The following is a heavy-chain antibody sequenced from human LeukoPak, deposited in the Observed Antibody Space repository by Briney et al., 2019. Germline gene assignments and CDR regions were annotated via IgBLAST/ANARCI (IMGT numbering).Heavy chain of an antibody. V-gene: IGHV4-4*07. CDR2: IYTSGST. Sequence: KPSETLSLTCTVSGCSISSYYWSWIRQPAGKGLEWIGRIYTSGSTNHNPSLKSRVTMSVDTSTSQFSLKLSSVTAADTAVYYCARDVYCSSTSCYYDAYYYYYYMDVWGKGTTVTVSS. D-gene: IGHD2-2*01. CDR3: ARDVYCSSTSCYYDAYYYYYYMDV. J-gene: IGHJ6*03. CDR1: GCSISSYY.